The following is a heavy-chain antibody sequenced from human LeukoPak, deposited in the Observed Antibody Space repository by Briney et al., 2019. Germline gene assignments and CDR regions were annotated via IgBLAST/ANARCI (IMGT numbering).Heavy chain of an antibody. D-gene: IGHD2-15*01. CDR1: GFTFDDYA. CDR3: AKALLRGYCSGGSCHHCDY. V-gene: IGHV3-9*03. CDR2: ISWNSGSI. J-gene: IGHJ4*02. Sequence: GGSLRLSCAASGFTFDDYAMHWVRQAPGKGLEWVSGISWNSGSIGYADSVKGRFTISRDNAKNSLYLQMNSLRAEDMALYYCAKALLRGYCSGGSCHHCDYWGQGTLVTVSS.